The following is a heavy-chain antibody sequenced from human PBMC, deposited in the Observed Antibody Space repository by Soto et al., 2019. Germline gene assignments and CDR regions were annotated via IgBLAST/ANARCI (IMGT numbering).Heavy chain of an antibody. V-gene: IGHV4-4*02. CDR3: ARVSVDGKNYYYYMDV. CDR1: SGSISSSNW. Sequence: SETLSLTCAVSSGSISSSNWWSWVRQPPGKGLEWIGEIYHSGSTNYNPSLKSRVTISVDKSKNQFSLKLSSVTAADTAVYYCARVSVDGKNYYYYMDVWGKGTTVTVSS. CDR2: IYHSGST. J-gene: IGHJ6*03. D-gene: IGHD1-1*01.